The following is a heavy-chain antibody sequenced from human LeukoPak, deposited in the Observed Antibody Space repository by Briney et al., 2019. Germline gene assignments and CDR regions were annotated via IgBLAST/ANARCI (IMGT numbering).Heavy chain of an antibody. Sequence: ASVTVSCKVSGYTLTELSMHWVRQAPGKGLEWMGGFDPEDGETIYAQKFQGRVTMTEDTSTDTAYMELSSLRSEDTAVYYCATQAGSSDTVTTRFDYWGQGTLVTVSS. CDR1: GYTLTELS. V-gene: IGHV1-24*01. D-gene: IGHD4-17*01. CDR3: ATQAGSSDTVTTRFDY. J-gene: IGHJ4*02. CDR2: FDPEDGET.